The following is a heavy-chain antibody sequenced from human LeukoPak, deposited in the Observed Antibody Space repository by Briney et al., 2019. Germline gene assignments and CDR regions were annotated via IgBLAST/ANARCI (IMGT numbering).Heavy chain of an antibody. V-gene: IGHV3-30*18. Sequence: AGGSLRLSCAASGFTFSSYGMHWVRQAPGKGLEWVAVISYDGSNKYYADSVKGRFTISRDNSKNTPYLQMNSLRAEDTAVYYCAKRYCSSTSCYKFYYGMDVWGQGTTVTVSS. CDR1: GFTFSSYG. J-gene: IGHJ6*02. CDR2: ISYDGSNK. D-gene: IGHD2-2*02. CDR3: AKRYCSSTSCYKFYYGMDV.